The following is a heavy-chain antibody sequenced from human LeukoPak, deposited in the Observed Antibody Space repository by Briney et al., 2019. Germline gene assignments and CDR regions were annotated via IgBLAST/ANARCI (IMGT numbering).Heavy chain of an antibody. J-gene: IGHJ4*02. CDR2: ISYDGSNK. CDR3: AKDYYALLWFGEFNRKYYFDY. V-gene: IGHV3-30*18. D-gene: IGHD3-10*01. Sequence: GSLRLSCAASGFTFSSYGMHWVRQAPGKGLEWVAVISYDGSNKYYADSVKGRFTISRDNSKNTLYLQMNSLRAEDTAVYYCAKDYYALLWFGEFNRKYYFDYWGQGTLVTVSS. CDR1: GFTFSSYG.